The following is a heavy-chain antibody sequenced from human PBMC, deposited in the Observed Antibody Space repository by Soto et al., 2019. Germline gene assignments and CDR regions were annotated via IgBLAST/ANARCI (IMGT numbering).Heavy chain of an antibody. J-gene: IGHJ4*02. CDR1: GFTFSSYA. V-gene: IGHV3-30-3*01. D-gene: IGHD6-13*01. Sequence: QPGGSLRLSCAASGFTFSSYAMHWVRQAPGKGLEWVAVISYDGSNKYYADSVKGRFTISRDNSKNTLYLQMNSLRAEDTAVYYCARDGSTARQQLEIYPHYWGQGTLVTVSS. CDR2: ISYDGSNK. CDR3: ARDGSTARQQLEIYPHY.